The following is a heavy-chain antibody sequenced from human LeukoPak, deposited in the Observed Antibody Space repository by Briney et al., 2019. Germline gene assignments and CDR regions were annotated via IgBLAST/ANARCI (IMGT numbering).Heavy chain of an antibody. CDR2: IYYSGST. CDR3: ARLHRGSSGWYYHFDY. V-gene: IGHV4-59*08. Sequence: SETLSLTCSVSGGSISSYYWSWIRQPPGKGLEWIGYIYYSGSTKYNPSLESRVTISVDTSKSQFSLKLSSVTAADTAVYYCARLHRGSSGWYYHFDYWGQGTLVTVSS. D-gene: IGHD6-19*01. CDR1: GGSISSYY. J-gene: IGHJ4*02.